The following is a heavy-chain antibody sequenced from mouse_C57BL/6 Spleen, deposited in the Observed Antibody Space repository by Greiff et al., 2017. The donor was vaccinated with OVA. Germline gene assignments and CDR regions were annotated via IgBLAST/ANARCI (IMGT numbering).Heavy chain of an antibody. V-gene: IGHV1-9*01. CDR1: GYTFTGYW. J-gene: IGHJ4*01. Sequence: QVQLQQSGAELMKPGASVKLSCKASGYTFTGYWMDWVKQRPGHGLEWIGKIYPGSGSTNYNEKFKGKATLTADTSSNTAYMQLSSLTTEDSAVYYCACYGSSNYYAMDYWGQGTSVTVSS. D-gene: IGHD1-1*01. CDR3: ACYGSSNYYAMDY. CDR2: IYPGSGST.